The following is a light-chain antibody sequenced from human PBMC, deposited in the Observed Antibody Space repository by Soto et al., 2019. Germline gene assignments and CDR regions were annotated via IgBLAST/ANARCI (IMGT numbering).Light chain of an antibody. CDR2: GAS. CDR1: QSVSSN. Sequence: EIVMTQSPATLSVSPGERATLSCRASQSVSSNLAWYQQKPGQAPRLLIYGASTRATGIPARFSGSGSGTDFTLTISSLQSEDFALSYCQQYNNWPQTFGQGTKVEIK. CDR3: QQYNNWPQT. V-gene: IGKV3-15*01. J-gene: IGKJ1*01.